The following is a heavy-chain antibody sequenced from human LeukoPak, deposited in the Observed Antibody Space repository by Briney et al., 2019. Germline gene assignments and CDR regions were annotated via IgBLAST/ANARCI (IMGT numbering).Heavy chain of an antibody. CDR1: GFSFNNYA. CDR3: AELGITMIGGV. D-gene: IGHD3-10*02. V-gene: IGHV3-48*03. CDR2: ISSSGSTI. J-gene: IGHJ6*04. Sequence: GGSLRLSCAASGFSFNNYAMYWVRQAPGKGLEWVSYISSSGSTIYYADSVKGRFTISRDNAKNSLYLQMNSLRAEDTAVYYCAELGITMIGGVWGKGTTVTISS.